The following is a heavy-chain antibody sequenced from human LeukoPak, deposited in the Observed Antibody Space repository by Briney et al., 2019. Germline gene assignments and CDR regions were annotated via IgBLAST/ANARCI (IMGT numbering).Heavy chain of an antibody. Sequence: GGSLRLSCAASGFTFSSYAMSWVRQAPGKGLEWVSAISGSGGSTYYADSVKGRFTISRDNSKNTLYLQMNSLRAEDTAVYYCAKDGGQGSGSLRERGSGPFDYWGQGTLVTVSS. V-gene: IGHV3-23*01. CDR2: ISGSGGST. CDR3: AKDGGQGSGSLRERGSGPFDY. CDR1: GFTFSSYA. J-gene: IGHJ4*02. D-gene: IGHD3-10*01.